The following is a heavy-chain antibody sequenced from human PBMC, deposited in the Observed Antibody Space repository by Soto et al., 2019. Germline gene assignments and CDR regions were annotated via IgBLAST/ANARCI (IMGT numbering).Heavy chain of an antibody. J-gene: IGHJ2*01. Sequence: PSETLSLTCTVSGGSISSYFWSWVRQPPGKGLEWIGYIYHSGSTTYNPSLKSRLTISVDPSRNHFSLKLSSVTAADTAVYYCARSPNYWYSDLWGRGTLVTVSS. CDR1: GGSISSYF. V-gene: IGHV4-59*01. CDR3: ARSPNYWYSDL. CDR2: IYHSGST.